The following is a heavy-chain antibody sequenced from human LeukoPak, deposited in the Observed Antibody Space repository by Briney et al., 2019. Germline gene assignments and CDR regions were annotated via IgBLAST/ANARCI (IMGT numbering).Heavy chain of an antibody. J-gene: IGHJ5*01. V-gene: IGHV4-61*01. CDR2: IYYSGST. D-gene: IGHD6-19*01. Sequence: SETLSLTCTVSGGSVSSGSYYWGWIRQPPGKGLEWIGYIYYSGSTNYNPSLKSRVTISVDTSKNQFSLKLSSVTAADTAVYYCASDPSAGYRSGWYDCWGQGTLVTVSS. CDR1: GGSVSSGSYY. CDR3: ASDPSAGYRSGWYDC.